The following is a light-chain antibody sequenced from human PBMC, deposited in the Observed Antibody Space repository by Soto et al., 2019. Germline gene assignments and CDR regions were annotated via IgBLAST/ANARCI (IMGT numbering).Light chain of an antibody. CDR3: QQYYSYWT. J-gene: IGKJ1*01. Sequence: ILMSQSPSSLSASVGDTVTITCRASQDVDKWLAWYQQKPGKAPKLLIYKSSTLIGGVPSRFSAVGSGTEYSLTISGLQPEDVATYYCQQYYSYWTFGQGTMVEIK. V-gene: IGKV1-5*03. CDR1: QDVDKW. CDR2: KSS.